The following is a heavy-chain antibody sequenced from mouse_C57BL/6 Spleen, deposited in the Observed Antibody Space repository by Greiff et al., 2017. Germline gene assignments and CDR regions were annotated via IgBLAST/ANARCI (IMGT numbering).Heavy chain of an antibody. Sequence: QVQLKQSGAELARPGASVKLSCKASGYTFTSYGISWVKQRTGQGLEWIGEIYPRSGNTYYNEKFKGKATLTADKSSSTAYMELRSLTSEDSAVYFCARRTVVATPWYFDVWGTGTTVTVSS. V-gene: IGHV1-81*01. CDR2: IYPRSGNT. CDR1: GYTFTSYG. J-gene: IGHJ1*03. D-gene: IGHD1-1*01. CDR3: ARRTVVATPWYFDV.